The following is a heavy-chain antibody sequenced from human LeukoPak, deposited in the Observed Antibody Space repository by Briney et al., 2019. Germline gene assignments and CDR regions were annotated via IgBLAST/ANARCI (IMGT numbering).Heavy chain of an antibody. D-gene: IGHD3-22*01. J-gene: IGHJ4*02. CDR2: IRYDGTNK. CDR1: GFTFSTYG. Sequence: PGGPLRLSCAASGFTFSTYGMHWVRQAPGKGLEWLAFIRYDGTNKYYADSVKGRFTISRDNSKNTLYLQMNRLRAEDTALYYCAKDKYDSRSYFRVPQLFDSWGQGTLVTVSS. CDR3: AKDKYDSRSYFRVPQLFDS. V-gene: IGHV3-30*02.